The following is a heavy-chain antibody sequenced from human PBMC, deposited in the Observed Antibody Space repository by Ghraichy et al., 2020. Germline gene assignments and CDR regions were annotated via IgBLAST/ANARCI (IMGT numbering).Heavy chain of an antibody. D-gene: IGHD2-15*01. V-gene: IGHV4-4*07. CDR2: IYTSGST. J-gene: IGHJ6*02. Sequence: SETLSLTCTVSGGSISSYYWSWIRQPAGKGLEWIGRIYTSGSTNYNPSLKSRVTMSVDTSKNQFSLKLSSVTAADTAVYYCARGSDRSGGSCYTQTNGMDVWGQGTTVTVSS. CDR1: GGSISSYY. CDR3: ARGSDRSGGSCYTQTNGMDV.